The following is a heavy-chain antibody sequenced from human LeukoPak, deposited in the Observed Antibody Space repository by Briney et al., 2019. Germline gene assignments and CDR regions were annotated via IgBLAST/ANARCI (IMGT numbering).Heavy chain of an antibody. CDR1: GFLFSSYA. V-gene: IGHV3-30*04. D-gene: IGHD6-19*01. Sequence: PGRSLRLSCAASGFLFSSYAMDWVRQSPGKGLEWVAVISRDGSDTYYADSVKGRFTISRDNSKNTVYLEISNLRVEDTAVYFCARDYLSSGWYVASYDYWAGEPWSSSPQ. J-gene: IGHJ4*02. CDR3: ARDYLSSGWYVASYDY. CDR2: ISRDGSDT.